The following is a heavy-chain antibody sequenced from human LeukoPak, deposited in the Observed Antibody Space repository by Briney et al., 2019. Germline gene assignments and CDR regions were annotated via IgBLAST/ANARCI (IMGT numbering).Heavy chain of an antibody. J-gene: IGHJ4*02. CDR3: AGDTAMAYYFDY. Sequence: PGGSLRLSCAASGFTFSSYEMNWVRQAPGKGLEWVSYISSSGSTIYYADSVKGRFTISRHNSKNTLYLQMNSLRAEDTAVYYCAGDTAMAYYFDYWGQGTLVTVSS. CDR1: GFTFSSYE. CDR2: ISSSGSTI. D-gene: IGHD5-18*01. V-gene: IGHV3-48*03.